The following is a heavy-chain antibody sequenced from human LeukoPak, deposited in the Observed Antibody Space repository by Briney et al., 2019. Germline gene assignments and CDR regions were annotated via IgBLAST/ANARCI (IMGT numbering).Heavy chain of an antibody. V-gene: IGHV3-9*01. J-gene: IGHJ4*02. D-gene: IGHD3-22*01. Sequence: PGGSLRLSCAASGFTFDDYAMHWVRKAPGKGLEWVSGISWNSGSIGYADSVKGRFTISRDNAKNSLYLQMNSLRAEDTALYYCAKDFQYYDSSGYLDYWGQGTLDTVSS. CDR3: AKDFQYYDSSGYLDY. CDR2: ISWNSGSI. CDR1: GFTFDDYA.